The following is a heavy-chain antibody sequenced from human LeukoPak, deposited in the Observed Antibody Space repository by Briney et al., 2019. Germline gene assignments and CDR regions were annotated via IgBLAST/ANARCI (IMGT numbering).Heavy chain of an antibody. Sequence: PGGSLRLSCAASGFTVSSNYMSWVRQAPGKGLEWVSVIYSGGSTYYADSVKGRFTISRDNSKNTLYLQMNSLRAEDTAVYYCARDPSSWSTSYYYGMDVWGQGTTVTVSS. CDR2: IYSGGST. CDR3: ARDPSSWSTSYYYGMDV. V-gene: IGHV3-66*02. J-gene: IGHJ6*02. CDR1: GFTVSSNY. D-gene: IGHD6-13*01.